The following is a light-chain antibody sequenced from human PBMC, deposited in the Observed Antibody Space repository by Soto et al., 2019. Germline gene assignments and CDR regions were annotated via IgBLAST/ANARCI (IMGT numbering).Light chain of an antibody. CDR3: QQSYSTLPLT. CDR2: AAS. V-gene: IGKV1-39*01. J-gene: IGKJ4*01. CDR1: QSISSY. Sequence: DIQMTQSPSSLSASVGDRVTITCRASQSISSYLNWYQQKPGKAPKLLIYAASSLQSGVPSRFSGSGSGTDFTLTISSLQPEDFATYECQQSYSTLPLTFGGGTKVDIK.